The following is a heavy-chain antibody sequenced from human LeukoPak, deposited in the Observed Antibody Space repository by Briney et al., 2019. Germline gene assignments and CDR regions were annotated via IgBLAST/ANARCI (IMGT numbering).Heavy chain of an antibody. CDR3: AREKLDIVVVPAAQNPDYYYYMDV. CDR1: GFTFDDYG. V-gene: IGHV3-20*04. J-gene: IGHJ6*03. D-gene: IGHD2-2*03. Sequence: GGSLRLSCAASGFTFDDYGMSWVRQAPGKGLEWVSGINWSGGSTLYADSVKGRFTISRDNAKNSLYLQMNSLRAEDTALYYCAREKLDIVVVPAAQNPDYYYYMDVWGKGTTVTVSS. CDR2: INWSGGST.